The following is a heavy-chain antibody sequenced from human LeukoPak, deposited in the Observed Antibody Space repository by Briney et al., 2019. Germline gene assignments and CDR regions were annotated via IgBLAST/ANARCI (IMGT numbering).Heavy chain of an antibody. CDR1: GFTFSDYY. V-gene: IGHV3-11*04. CDR3: AKDQTPYDSSGSDAFDI. Sequence: GGSLRLSCAASGFTFSDYYMSWIRQAPGKGLEWVSYISSSGSTIYYADSVKGRFTISRDNAKNSLYLQMNSLRAEDTAVYYCAKDQTPYDSSGSDAFDIWGQGTMVTVSS. CDR2: ISSSGSTI. D-gene: IGHD3-22*01. J-gene: IGHJ3*02.